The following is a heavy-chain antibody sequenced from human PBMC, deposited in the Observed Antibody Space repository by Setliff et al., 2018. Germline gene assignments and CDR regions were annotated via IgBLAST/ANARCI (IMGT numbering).Heavy chain of an antibody. V-gene: IGHV1-69*13. CDR2: IIPIFGTA. CDR1: GGTFSSYA. J-gene: IGHJ5*02. Sequence: VASVKVSCKASGGTFSSYAISWVRQAPGQGLEWMGGIIPIFGTANYAQKFQGRVTITADESTSTAYMELSSLRSEDTAVYYCARDMIVDFIRGGGWFDPWGQGTLVTVSS. D-gene: IGHD3-22*01. CDR3: ARDMIVDFIRGGGWFDP.